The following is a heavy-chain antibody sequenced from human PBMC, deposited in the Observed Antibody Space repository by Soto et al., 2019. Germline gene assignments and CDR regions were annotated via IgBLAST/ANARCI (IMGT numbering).Heavy chain of an antibody. CDR1: GGTFSSYT. CDR2: IIPILGIA. CDR3: ATWFRNYYYGMDV. J-gene: IGHJ6*02. V-gene: IGHV1-69*02. D-gene: IGHD3-10*01. Sequence: SVKVSCKASGGTFSSYTISWVRQAPGQGLEWMGRIIPILGIANYAQKFQGRVTITADKSTSTAYMELSSLRSEDTAVYFCATWFRNYYYGMDVWGQGTTVTVSS.